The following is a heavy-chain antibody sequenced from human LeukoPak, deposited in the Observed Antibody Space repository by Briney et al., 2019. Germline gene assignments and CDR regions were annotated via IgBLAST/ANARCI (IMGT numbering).Heavy chain of an antibody. CDR2: ISYDGSNK. CDR1: GFTFSSYA. CDR3: ARENDFWSGYSFDY. J-gene: IGHJ4*02. D-gene: IGHD3-3*01. V-gene: IGHV3-30-3*01. Sequence: GRSLRLSCAASGFTFSSYAMHWVRQAPGKGLEGVAVISYDGSNKYYADSVKGRFTISRDNSKNTLYLQMNSLRAEDTAVYYCARENDFWSGYSFDYWGQGTLVSVCS.